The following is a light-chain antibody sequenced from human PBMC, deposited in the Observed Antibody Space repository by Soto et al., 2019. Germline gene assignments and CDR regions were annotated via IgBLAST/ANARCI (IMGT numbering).Light chain of an antibody. CDR2: EVS. CDR1: SSYVGGYNY. CDR3: SSYTSSSTLYV. J-gene: IGLJ1*01. V-gene: IGLV2-14*01. Sequence: QSVLTQHASVSGSPGQSITISCTGTSSYVGGYNYVSWYQQHPGKAPKLIIFEVSLRPSAVSNRFSASKSGNTASLTISGLQAEDEADYYCSSYTSSSTLYVFGTGTKVTVL.